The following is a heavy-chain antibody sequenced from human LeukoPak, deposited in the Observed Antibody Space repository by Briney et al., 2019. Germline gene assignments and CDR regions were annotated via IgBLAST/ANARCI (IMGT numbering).Heavy chain of an antibody. CDR3: AKADSNGYGGVLRYFDY. J-gene: IGHJ4*01. CDR2: ISGSDYTT. V-gene: IGHV3-23*01. CDR1: GFTFCSSA. D-gene: IGHD5-18*01. Sequence: PVGSLRLSCAASGFTFCSSAMRGVRAAPGKGLEWVSIISGSDYTTYYADSVKGRFTISRDNSKNTLYLQMNSLRADDTAVYYCAKADSNGYGGVLRYFDYWRQGILVTVSS.